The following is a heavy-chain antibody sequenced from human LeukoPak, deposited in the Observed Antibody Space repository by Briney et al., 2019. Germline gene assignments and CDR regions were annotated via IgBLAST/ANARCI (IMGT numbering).Heavy chain of an antibody. V-gene: IGHV1-8*01. J-gene: IGHJ4*02. Sequence: GASVKVSCKASGYTFTSYDINWVRQATGQGLEWMGWMNPNSGNTGYAQKFQGRVTMTRNTSISTAYMELSSLRSEDTAVYYCVRARYSSGWGIDYWGQGTLVTVSS. D-gene: IGHD6-19*01. CDR3: VRARYSSGWGIDY. CDR2: MNPNSGNT. CDR1: GYTFTSYD.